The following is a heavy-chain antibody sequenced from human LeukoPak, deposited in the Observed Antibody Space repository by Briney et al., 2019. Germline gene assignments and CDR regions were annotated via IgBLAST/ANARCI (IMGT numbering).Heavy chain of an antibody. Sequence: GASVKVSCKVSGYTLTELSMHWVRQAPGQGLEWMGWISAYNGNTNYAQKLQGRVTMTTDTSTSTAYMELRSLRSDDTAVYYCARDQYSGSYAPDAFDIWGQGTMVTVSS. J-gene: IGHJ3*02. CDR3: ARDQYSGSYAPDAFDI. D-gene: IGHD1-26*01. V-gene: IGHV1-18*01. CDR2: ISAYNGNT. CDR1: GYTLTELS.